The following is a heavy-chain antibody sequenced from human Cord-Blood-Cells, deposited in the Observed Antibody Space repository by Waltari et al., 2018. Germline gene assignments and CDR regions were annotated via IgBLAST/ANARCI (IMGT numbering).Heavy chain of an antibody. V-gene: IGHV3-21*01. Sequence: EVQLVESGGGLVKPGGSLRLSCAASGFTFSSSSMNWVRQAPGKGLEWVSSISSSSSYIYYADSVKGRFTISRDNAKNSLYLQMNSLRAEDTAVYYCARLSEGAIDYWGQGTLVTVSS. D-gene: IGHD1-26*01. CDR1: GFTFSSSS. CDR3: ARLSEGAIDY. J-gene: IGHJ4*02. CDR2: ISSSSSYI.